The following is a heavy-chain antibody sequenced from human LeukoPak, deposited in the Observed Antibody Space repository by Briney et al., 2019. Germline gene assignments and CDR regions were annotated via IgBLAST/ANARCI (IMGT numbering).Heavy chain of an antibody. Sequence: PGGSLRLSCAASGFTFSRYWMSWVRQAPGKGLEWVANIKEDGSEKYYVDSVKGRFTISRDNAKNSLYLQMNSLRAEDTAVYYCASYSNGWYPHFDYWGQGTLVTVSS. CDR3: ASYSNGWYPHFDY. J-gene: IGHJ4*02. CDR2: IKEDGSEK. V-gene: IGHV3-7*03. D-gene: IGHD6-19*01. CDR1: GFTFSRYW.